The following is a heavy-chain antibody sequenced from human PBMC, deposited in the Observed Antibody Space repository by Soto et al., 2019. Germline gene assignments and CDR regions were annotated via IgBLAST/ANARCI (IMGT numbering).Heavy chain of an antibody. V-gene: IGHV3-23*01. CDR1: GFTFSTYA. CDR2: ISNSGDGT. CDR3: AKDRTAAARNFDY. Sequence: PGGSLRLSCAASGFTFSTYAMTWVRQAPGKGLEWVSLISNSGDGTYYADSVKGRFTISRDNSQRTLNLQMNSLRAEDTAVYYCAKDRTAAARNFDYWGQGTPVTVSS. D-gene: IGHD6-13*01. J-gene: IGHJ4*02.